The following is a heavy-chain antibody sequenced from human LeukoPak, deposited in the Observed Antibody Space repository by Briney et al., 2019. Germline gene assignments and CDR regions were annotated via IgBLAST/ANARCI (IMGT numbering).Heavy chain of an antibody. V-gene: IGHV4-59*01. Sequence: SETLSLTCTVSGGSISSYYWSWIRQPPGKGLEWIGYIYYSGSTNYNPSLKSRVTISVDTSKNQFSLKLSSVTAADTAVYYCARERPIKSPGYMDVWGKGTTVTVSS. CDR2: IYYSGST. CDR3: ARERPIKSPGYMDV. J-gene: IGHJ6*03. CDR1: GGSISSYY.